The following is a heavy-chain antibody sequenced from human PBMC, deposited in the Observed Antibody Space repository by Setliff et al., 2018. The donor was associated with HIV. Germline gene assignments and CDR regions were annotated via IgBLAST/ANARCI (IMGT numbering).Heavy chain of an antibody. CDR3: ARFGWFDP. Sequence: SETLSLTCTVSGGSISSSSYYWGWIRQPPGKGLEWIGEINHSGSTNYNPSLKSRVTISVDTSKNQFSLKLSSVTAADTAVYYCARFGWFDPWGQGTLVTVSS. J-gene: IGHJ5*02. CDR1: GGSISSSSYY. D-gene: IGHD3-10*01. V-gene: IGHV4-39*07. CDR2: INHSGST.